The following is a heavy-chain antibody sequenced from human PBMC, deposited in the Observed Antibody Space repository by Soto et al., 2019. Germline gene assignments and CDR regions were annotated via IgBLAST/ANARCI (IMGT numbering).Heavy chain of an antibody. CDR2: IYYSGST. CDR3: ARGLGYDFWSGYYLGWFDP. CDR1: GGSISGYY. Sequence: SETLSLTWTVSGGSISGYYWSWIRQPPGKALEWIGYIYYSGSTNYNPSLKSRVTISVDTSKNQFSLKLSSVTAADTAVYYCARGLGYDFWSGYYLGWFDPWGQGTLVTVSS. D-gene: IGHD3-3*01. V-gene: IGHV4-59*01. J-gene: IGHJ5*02.